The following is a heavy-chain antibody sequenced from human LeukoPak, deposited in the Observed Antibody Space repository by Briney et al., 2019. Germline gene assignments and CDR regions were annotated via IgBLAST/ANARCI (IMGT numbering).Heavy chain of an antibody. CDR1: GGSISSTTYY. Sequence: SETLSLTCIVSGGSISSTTYYWGWIRQPPGKRLEWIGSIYYSGNTYYNPSLKSRVTISVDTSKNQFSLKLSSVTAADTAVYYCARGRFGGNSDYWGQGTLVTVSS. V-gene: IGHV4-39*07. CDR2: IYYSGNT. D-gene: IGHD4-23*01. CDR3: ARGRFGGNSDY. J-gene: IGHJ4*02.